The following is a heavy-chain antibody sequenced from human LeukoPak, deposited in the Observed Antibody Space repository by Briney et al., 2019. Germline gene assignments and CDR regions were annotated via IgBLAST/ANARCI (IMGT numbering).Heavy chain of an antibody. CDR1: GFTFNSYC. D-gene: IGHD3-9*01. J-gene: IGHJ6*01. CDR3: VRGIGDILTGDHYYCYLMDG. V-gene: IGHV3-23*01. CDR2: ISGGGGST. Sequence: GGSLRLYCAASGFTFNSYCMNWVRQAQGKGLEWVSTISGGGGSTYYADYVKGRFTISRDNSKNTLYLQMHSLRAEDTAVYYCVRGIGDILTGDHYYCYLMDGGGEGRTVTVSS.